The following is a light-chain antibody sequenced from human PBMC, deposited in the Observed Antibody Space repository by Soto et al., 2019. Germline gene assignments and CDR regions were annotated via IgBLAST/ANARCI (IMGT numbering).Light chain of an antibody. CDR1: QSVSSNY. Sequence: DIVLTQSPGTLSLSPGERATLSCRASQSVSSNYLAWYQQKPGQAPRLLIYGASSGVTGIPDRFSGSGSGTDFTLTISRLEPEDFAVYYCQQYDTSPWTFGQGTKVEIK. V-gene: IGKV3-20*01. CDR2: GAS. CDR3: QQYDTSPWT. J-gene: IGKJ1*01.